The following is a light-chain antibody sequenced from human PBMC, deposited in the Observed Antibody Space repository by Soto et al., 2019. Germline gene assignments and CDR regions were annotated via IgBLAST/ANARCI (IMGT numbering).Light chain of an antibody. J-gene: IGLJ2*01. V-gene: IGLV2-14*01. CDR1: SSDVGGYNN. CDR3: SSYASSDTVI. Sequence: QSALTQPASVSGSPGQSITISCTGTSSDVGGYNNVSWFQQHPGKAPKLMIYDVTNPPSGVSNRFSGSKSGNTASLTISGLQAEDEDDYYCSSYASSDTVIVGGGTKLTVL. CDR2: DVT.